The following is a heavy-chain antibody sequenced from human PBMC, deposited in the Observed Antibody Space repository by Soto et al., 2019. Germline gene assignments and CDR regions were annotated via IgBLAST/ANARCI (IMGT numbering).Heavy chain of an antibody. Sequence: VKVSGQASGYSFSSYGFSWVRQAPVQGLEWMGWISAYNGYTLFAQKFQGRVTMTTDSSTSTAYMELRSLRSDDTAVYYCARGGGHDPHWGQGTLVTVSS. D-gene: IGHD5-12*01. CDR3: ARGGGHDPH. J-gene: IGHJ4*02. CDR1: GYSFSSYG. V-gene: IGHV1-18*01. CDR2: ISAYNGYT.